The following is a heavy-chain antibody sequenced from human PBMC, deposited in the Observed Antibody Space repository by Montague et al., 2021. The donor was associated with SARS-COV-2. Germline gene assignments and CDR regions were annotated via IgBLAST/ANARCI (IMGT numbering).Heavy chain of an antibody. Sequence: SETLSLTCAVYGGSFSVHYWSWLRQSPRSGLEWTAEINHSGTANYNPSLKSRVSISVDTSKNQFTLKLTSVTATDTAMYYCAKEREVVRAARTLVASDLWGQGTMVTVSS. CDR2: INHSGTA. CDR3: AKEREVVRAARTLVASDL. V-gene: IGHV4-34*01. D-gene: IGHD2-2*01. CDR1: GGSFSVHY. J-gene: IGHJ3*01.